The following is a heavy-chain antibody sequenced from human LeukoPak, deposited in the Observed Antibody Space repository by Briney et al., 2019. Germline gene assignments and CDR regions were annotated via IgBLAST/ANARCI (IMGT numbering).Heavy chain of an antibody. D-gene: IGHD4-23*01. CDR3: APEHDYGGNSLYYFDY. V-gene: IGHV3-30*02. Sequence: GGSLRLSCAASGFTFSSYGMHWVRQAPGKGLEWVAFIRYDGSNKYYADSVKGRFTISRDNSKNTLYLQMNSLRAEDTAVYYCAPEHDYGGNSLYYFDYWGQGTLVTVSS. CDR1: GFTFSSYG. J-gene: IGHJ4*02. CDR2: IRYDGSNK.